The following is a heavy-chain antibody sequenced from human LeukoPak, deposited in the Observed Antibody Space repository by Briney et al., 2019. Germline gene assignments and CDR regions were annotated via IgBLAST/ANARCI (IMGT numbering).Heavy chain of an antibody. V-gene: IGHV3-9*01. CDR2: IVWNSNSI. CDR1: GFAFDDYA. D-gene: IGHD3-22*01. Sequence: GRSLRLSCAASGFAFDDYAMHWVRQAPGKGLEWVSGIVWNSNSIGYADSVKGRFTISRDNAKNSLYLQMNSLRAEDTALYYYAKVTTYYYDSSGYFGAFDIWGQGTMVTVSS. CDR3: AKVTTYYYDSSGYFGAFDI. J-gene: IGHJ3*02.